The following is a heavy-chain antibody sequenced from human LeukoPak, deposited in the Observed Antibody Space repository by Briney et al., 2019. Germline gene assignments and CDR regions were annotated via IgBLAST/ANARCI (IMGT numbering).Heavy chain of an antibody. Sequence: SSGTLSLTCAVYGGSFSGYYWSWIRQPPGKGLEWIGEINHSGSTNYNPSLKSRVTISVDTSKNQFSLKLSSVTAEDTAVYYCARVESSGSYYGYYYYYYMDVWGKGTTVTVSS. CDR1: GGSFSGYY. CDR2: INHSGST. D-gene: IGHD1-26*01. V-gene: IGHV4-34*01. CDR3: ARVESSGSYYGYYYYYYMDV. J-gene: IGHJ6*03.